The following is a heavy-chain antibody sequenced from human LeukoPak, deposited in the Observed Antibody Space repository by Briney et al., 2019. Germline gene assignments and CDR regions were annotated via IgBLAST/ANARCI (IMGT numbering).Heavy chain of an antibody. CDR1: GFTFSSYW. J-gene: IGHJ4*02. CDR3: ARDDRPYYDILTGYSPPDY. CDR2: INSDGSST. Sequence: GGSLRLSCAASGFTFSSYWMHWVRQAPGKGLAWVSRINSDGSSTSYADSVKGRFTISRDNAKNTLYLQMNSLRAEDTAVYYCARDDRPYYDILTGYSPPDYWGQGTLVTVSS. V-gene: IGHV3-74*01. D-gene: IGHD3-9*01.